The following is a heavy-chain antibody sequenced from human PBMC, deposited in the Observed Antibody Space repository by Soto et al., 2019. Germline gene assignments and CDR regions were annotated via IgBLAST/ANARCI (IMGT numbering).Heavy chain of an antibody. D-gene: IGHD3-22*01. J-gene: IGHJ4*02. V-gene: IGHV3-23*01. CDR1: GFTFSSYA. CDR2: ISGSGGST. Sequence: GGSLRLSCAASGFTFSSYAMSWVRQAPGKGLEWVSAISGSGGSTYYADSVKGRFTISRDNSKNTLYLQMNSLRAEDTAVSYCANPHYYDSSGYSSFDYWGQGPLVTVSS. CDR3: ANPHYYDSSGYSSFDY.